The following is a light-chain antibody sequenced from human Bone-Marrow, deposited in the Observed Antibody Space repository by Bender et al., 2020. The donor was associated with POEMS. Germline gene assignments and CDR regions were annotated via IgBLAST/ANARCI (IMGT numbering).Light chain of an antibody. V-gene: IGLV2-23*02. Sequence: QSALTQPASVSGSPGQSITISCTGTSSDIGGYNFVSWYQQRPGKAPKLMIYDVNKRPSGVSDRFSGSKSGNTASLTISGLQAEDEAEYYCCSYGDSSSFYVFGTGTKVTVL. CDR1: SSDIGGYNF. J-gene: IGLJ1*01. CDR2: DVN. CDR3: CSYGDSSSFYV.